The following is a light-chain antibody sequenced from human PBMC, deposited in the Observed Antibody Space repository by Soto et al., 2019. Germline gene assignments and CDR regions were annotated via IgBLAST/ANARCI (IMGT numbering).Light chain of an antibody. CDR1: NSDVGGYNY. V-gene: IGLV2-14*01. CDR3: SSYTRSDTFPYV. CDR2: EVS. J-gene: IGLJ1*01. Sequence: QSALTQPASVSGSPGQSITISCTGTNSDVGGYNYVSWYQQHPGKAPKLMIYEVSNRPSGVSERFPGSKSGNTASLTISGLQAEDEADYSCSSYTRSDTFPYVFGTGTKVTVL.